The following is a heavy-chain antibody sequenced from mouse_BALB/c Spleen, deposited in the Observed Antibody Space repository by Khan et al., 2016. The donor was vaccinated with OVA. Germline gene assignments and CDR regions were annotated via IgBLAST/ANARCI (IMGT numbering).Heavy chain of an antibody. J-gene: IGHJ3*01. Sequence: EVELVESGGGLVKPGGSLKLSCAASGFTFSSYAMSWVRQTPEKRLEWVATINNDGTYTYYPDSVKGRFTISRDNAKNTLYLQMSSLRSEDTAMYYCARHNFGPFAYWGQGTLVTVSA. V-gene: IGHV5-9-3*01. D-gene: IGHD1-3*01. CDR1: GFTFSSYA. CDR2: INNDGTYT. CDR3: ARHNFGPFAY.